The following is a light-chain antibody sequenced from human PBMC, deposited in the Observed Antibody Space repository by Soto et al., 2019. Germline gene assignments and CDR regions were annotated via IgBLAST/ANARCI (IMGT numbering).Light chain of an antibody. CDR2: SAS. J-gene: IGKJ2*01. Sequence: IVLTQSPGTLSLSPGERATLSCRASQSVSSSDLAWYQQKPGQAPSLPIYSASSRATGIPDRFSGSGSGTDFTLTISRLEPEDFAVYYCQQYDTFGQGTKLEIK. V-gene: IGKV3-20*01. CDR3: QQYDT. CDR1: QSVSSSD.